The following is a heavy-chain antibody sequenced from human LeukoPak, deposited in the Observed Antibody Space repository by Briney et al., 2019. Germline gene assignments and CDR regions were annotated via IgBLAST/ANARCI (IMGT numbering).Heavy chain of an antibody. CDR1: GGSFSGYY. Sequence: SETLSLTCAVYGGSFSGYYWSWIRQPPGKGLEWIGEINHSGSTNYNPSLKSRVTISVDTSKNQFSLKLSSVTAADTAVYYCASRGGGYCSSTSCYTTPFDYWGQGTLVTVSS. CDR2: INHSGST. J-gene: IGHJ4*02. V-gene: IGHV4-34*01. CDR3: ASRGGGYCSSTSCYTTPFDY. D-gene: IGHD2-2*02.